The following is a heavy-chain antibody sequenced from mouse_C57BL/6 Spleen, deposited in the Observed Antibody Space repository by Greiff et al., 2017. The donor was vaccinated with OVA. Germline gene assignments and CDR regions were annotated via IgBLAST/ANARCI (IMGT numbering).Heavy chain of an antibody. D-gene: IGHD2-4*01. CDR2: ISSGSSTI. CDR3: ARTLYYDYDNFAY. CDR1: GFTFSDYG. V-gene: IGHV5-17*01. Sequence: EVKVVESGGGLVKPGGSLKLSCAASGFTFSDYGMHWVRQAPEKGLEWVAYISSGSSTIYYADTVKGRFTISRDNAKNTLFLQMTSLRSEDTAMYYCARTLYYDYDNFAYWGQGTLVTVSA. J-gene: IGHJ3*01.